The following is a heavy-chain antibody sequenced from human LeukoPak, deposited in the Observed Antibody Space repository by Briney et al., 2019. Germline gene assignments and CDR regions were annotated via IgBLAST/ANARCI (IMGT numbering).Heavy chain of an antibody. J-gene: IGHJ4*02. CDR2: INPDGSTT. D-gene: IGHD3-10*01. V-gene: IGHV3-74*01. CDR3: AKDLHYGSADY. Sequence: PSETLSLTCTVSGGSISSSSYYWGWIRQPPGKGLVWVSFINPDGSTTNYADSVKGRFTISRDNAKNALYLQMNSLRAEDTAVYYCAKDLHYGSADYWGQGTLVTVSS. CDR1: GGSISSSSYY.